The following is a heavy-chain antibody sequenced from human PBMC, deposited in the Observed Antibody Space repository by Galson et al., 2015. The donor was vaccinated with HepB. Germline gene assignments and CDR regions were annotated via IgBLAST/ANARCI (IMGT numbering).Heavy chain of an antibody. Sequence: SVKVSCKAPGYTFTSYGISWVRQAPGQGLEWVGWISAYNTNAKYAQKLRGRVTMTTDTSTSTVYMELRSLRSDDTAVYYCARSVLETYFYYMDVWGKGTTVTVSS. CDR3: ARSVLETYFYYMDV. D-gene: IGHD1-1*01. V-gene: IGHV1-18*01. CDR2: ISAYNTNA. CDR1: GYTFTSYG. J-gene: IGHJ6*03.